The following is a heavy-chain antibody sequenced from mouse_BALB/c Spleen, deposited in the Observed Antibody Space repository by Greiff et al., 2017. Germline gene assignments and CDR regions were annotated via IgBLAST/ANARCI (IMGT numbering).Heavy chain of an antibody. J-gene: IGHJ4*01. D-gene: IGHD1-1*01. Sequence: EVKLMESGGGLVQPGGSLRLSCATSGFTFTDYYMSWVRQPPGKALEWLGFIRNKANGYTTEYSASVKGRLTISRDNSQSILYLQMNTLRAEDSATYYCARYYPFYAMDYWGQGTSVTVSS. CDR3: ARYYPFYAMDY. V-gene: IGHV7-3*02. CDR2: IRNKANGYTT. CDR1: GFTFTDYY.